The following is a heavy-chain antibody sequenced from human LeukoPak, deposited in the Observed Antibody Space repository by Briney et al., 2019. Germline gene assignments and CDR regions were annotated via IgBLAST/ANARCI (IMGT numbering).Heavy chain of an antibody. D-gene: IGHD6-19*01. CDR2: ASYKSEWSF. CDR1: GDSVSNKNVA. Sequence: SQTLSLTCAISGDSVSNKNVAWNWVRQSPSRGLEWLGRASYKSEWSFNYAASVKSRITINADTSKNQFSLRLNSVTPEDTAVYYCARDAGSGWSSFDYWGQGTLVTVSS. J-gene: IGHJ4*02. V-gene: IGHV6-1*01. CDR3: ARDAGSGWSSFDY.